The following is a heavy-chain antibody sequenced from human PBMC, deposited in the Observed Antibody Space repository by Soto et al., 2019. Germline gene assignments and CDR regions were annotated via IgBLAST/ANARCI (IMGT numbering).Heavy chain of an antibody. J-gene: IGHJ6*02. CDR1: GFTFSSYA. CDR2: ISYDGSNK. CDR3: ARDGGRQGATVYYYYGMDV. D-gene: IGHD1-26*01. V-gene: IGHV3-30-3*01. Sequence: QVQLVESGGGVVQPGRSLRLSCAASGFTFSSYAMHWVRQAPGKGLAWVAVISYDGSNKYYADSVKGRFTISRDNSKNTLYLQMNSLRAEDTAVYYCARDGGRQGATVYYYYGMDVWGQGTTVTVSS.